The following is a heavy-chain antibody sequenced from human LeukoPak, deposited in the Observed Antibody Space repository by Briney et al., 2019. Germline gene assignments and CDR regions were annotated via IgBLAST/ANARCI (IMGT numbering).Heavy chain of an antibody. D-gene: IGHD3-10*01. J-gene: IGHJ5*02. Sequence: GGSLRLSCAASGFTFSSYSMNWVRQAPGKGLEWVSSISSSSYIYYADSVKGRFTISRDNAKNSLYLQMNSLRAEDTAVYYCARELWFGELFNWFDPWGQGTLVTVSS. CDR1: GFTFSSYS. CDR3: ARELWFGELFNWFDP. V-gene: IGHV3-21*01. CDR2: ISSSSYI.